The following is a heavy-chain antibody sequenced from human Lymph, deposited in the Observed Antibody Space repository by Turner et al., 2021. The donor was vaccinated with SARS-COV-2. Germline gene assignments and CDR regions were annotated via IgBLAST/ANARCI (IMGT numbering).Heavy chain of an antibody. Sequence: VQLQESGPRLVKPLETLSLTCTVSGGSMNSNYWSWIRQPPGKRLEWIGYIYYRGSTNYNPSLESRVTISVDTSMNQFSLNLTSVTAADTAIYYCARETVNNWVDPWGQGTLVTVSS. D-gene: IGHD2-21*02. J-gene: IGHJ5*02. CDR1: GGSMNSNY. CDR3: ARETVNNWVDP. V-gene: IGHV4-59*01. CDR2: IYYRGST.